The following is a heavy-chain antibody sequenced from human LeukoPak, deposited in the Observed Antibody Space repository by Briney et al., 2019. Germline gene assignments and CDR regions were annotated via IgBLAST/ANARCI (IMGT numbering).Heavy chain of an antibody. CDR1: GFTFSSYG. Sequence: GGSLRLSCAASGFTFSSYGMHWVRQAPGKGLEWVANIKQDGSEKYYVDSVKGRFTISRDNAKNSLYLQMNSLRAEDTAVYYCARDRLVVVAPATYYGMDVWGKGTTVTVSS. V-gene: IGHV3-7*03. J-gene: IGHJ6*04. CDR3: ARDRLVVVAPATYYGMDV. CDR2: IKQDGSEK. D-gene: IGHD2-15*01.